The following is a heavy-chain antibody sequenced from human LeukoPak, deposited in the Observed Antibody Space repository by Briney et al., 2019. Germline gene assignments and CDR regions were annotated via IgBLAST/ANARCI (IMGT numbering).Heavy chain of an antibody. CDR1: GFTFSSYA. D-gene: IGHD2-2*01. CDR2: ISYDGSNK. V-gene: IGHV3-30*04. J-gene: IGHJ6*03. CDR3: ARGSVEVVPDATSASHGYYYYYYYMDV. Sequence: GGSLRLSCAASGFTFSSYAMHWVRQAPGKGLEWVAVISYDGSNKYYADSVKGRFTISRDNSKNTLYLQMNSLRAEDTAVYYCARGSVEVVPDATSASHGYYYYYYYMDVWGKGTTVTVSS.